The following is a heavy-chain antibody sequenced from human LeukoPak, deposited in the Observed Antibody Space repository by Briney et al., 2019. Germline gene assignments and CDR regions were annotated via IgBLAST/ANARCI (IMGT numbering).Heavy chain of an antibody. CDR1: GYTFTSYY. D-gene: IGHD1-26*01. CDR2: INPSGGST. CDR3: ARSSADPYTRYSGSYKQAARWFDP. J-gene: IGHJ5*02. V-gene: IGHV1-46*01. Sequence: GASVKVSCKASGYTFTSYYMHWVRQAPGQGLEWMGIINPSGGSTNYAQKLQGRVTMTTDTSTSTAYMELRSLRSDDTAVYYCARSSADPYTRYSGSYKQAARWFDPWGQGTLVTVSS.